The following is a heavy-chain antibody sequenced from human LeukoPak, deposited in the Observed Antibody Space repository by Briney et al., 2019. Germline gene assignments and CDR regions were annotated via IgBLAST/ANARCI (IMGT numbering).Heavy chain of an antibody. CDR3: ARGAPPNYLNWFDP. CDR2: IKQDGSEK. Sequence: GGSLRLSCAASGFTFSSYWMSWVRQAPGKGLEWVANIKQDGSEKYYVDSVKGRFTISRDNSKNSLYLQMNSLRAEDTAVYYCARGAPPNYLNWFDPWGQGTLVTVSS. V-gene: IGHV3-7*01. D-gene: IGHD5-24*01. J-gene: IGHJ5*02. CDR1: GFTFSSYW.